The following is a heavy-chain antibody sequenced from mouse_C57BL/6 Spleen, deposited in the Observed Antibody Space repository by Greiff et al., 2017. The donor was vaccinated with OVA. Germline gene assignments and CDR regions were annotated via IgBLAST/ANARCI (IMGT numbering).Heavy chain of an antibody. Sequence: EVKLVESGGGLVKPGGSLKLSCAASGFTFSSYTMSWVRQTPEKRLEWVATISGGGGNTYYPDSVKGRVTISRDNAKNTLYLQMSSLRSEDTALYYCARQAYYGSSYMYFDVWGTGTTVTVSS. V-gene: IGHV5-9*01. J-gene: IGHJ1*03. D-gene: IGHD1-1*01. CDR3: ARQAYYGSSYMYFDV. CDR2: ISGGGGNT. CDR1: GFTFSSYT.